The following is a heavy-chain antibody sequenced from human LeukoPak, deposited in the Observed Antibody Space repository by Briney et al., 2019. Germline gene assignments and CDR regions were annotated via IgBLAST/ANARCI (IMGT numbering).Heavy chain of an antibody. CDR2: ISGSGDET. CDR3: AKDRYTSSWNYFDY. V-gene: IGHV3-23*01. CDR1: GFTFSSYA. J-gene: IGHJ4*02. Sequence: PGGSLRLSCAASGFTFSSYAMSWVRQAPGKGLEWVSAISGSGDETYYADSVKGRFTISRDNSKNTLNLQVNSLRAEDTAVYYCAKDRYTSSWNYFDYWGQGTLVTVSS. D-gene: IGHD6-13*01.